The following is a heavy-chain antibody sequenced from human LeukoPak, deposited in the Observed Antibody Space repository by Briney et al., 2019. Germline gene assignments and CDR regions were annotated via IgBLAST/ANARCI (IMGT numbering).Heavy chain of an antibody. Sequence: GGSLRLSCAASGFTFSSYGMHWVRQAPGKGLEWVAVIWYDGSNKYYADSVKGRFTISRDNSKNTLYLQMNSLRAEDTAVYYCAKDFNGYYDSSGLFDYWGQGTLVTVSS. V-gene: IGHV3-33*06. CDR2: IWYDGSNK. CDR3: AKDFNGYYDSSGLFDY. J-gene: IGHJ4*02. CDR1: GFTFSSYG. D-gene: IGHD3-22*01.